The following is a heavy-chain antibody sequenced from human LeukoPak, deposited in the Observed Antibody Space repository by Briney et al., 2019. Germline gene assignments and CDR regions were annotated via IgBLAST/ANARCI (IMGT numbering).Heavy chain of an antibody. CDR1: GFTFGSYS. CDR2: ISSSSSTI. V-gene: IGHV3-48*02. Sequence: PGGSLILSCAASGFTFGSYSMNWVRQAPGKGLEWVSYISSSSSTIFYADSVKGRFTISRDNAKNSLYLQMNSLRDEDTAVYFCARVLSGTYYVFDYWGQGTLVTVSS. J-gene: IGHJ4*02. CDR3: ARVLSGTYYVFDY. D-gene: IGHD1-26*01.